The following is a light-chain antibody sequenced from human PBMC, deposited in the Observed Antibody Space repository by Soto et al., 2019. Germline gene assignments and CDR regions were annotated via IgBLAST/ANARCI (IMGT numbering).Light chain of an antibody. J-gene: IGKJ4*01. CDR1: ESISSW. CDR3: QQYNRYPLT. V-gene: IGKV1-5*03. CDR2: KAS. Sequence: DIQMTQSPSTLSASVGDRVTITCRASESISSWLAWYQQKPGKAPKLLIYKASSLESGVPSRFSGSGSGTEFTLTISSLQPDDFATYFCQQYNRYPLTFGGGTKVEIK.